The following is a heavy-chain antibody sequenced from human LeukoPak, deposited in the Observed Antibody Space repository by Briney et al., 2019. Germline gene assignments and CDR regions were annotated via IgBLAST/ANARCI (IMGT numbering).Heavy chain of an antibody. V-gene: IGHV1-46*01. J-gene: IGHJ4*02. Sequence: ASVKVSCKASGYTFTSYYMHWVRQAPGQGVEWMGIIKPSGGSTTYAQKFQGRVTMTRDTSTSTVYMELSSLRSEDTAVYYCARDTTDDMAYWGQGTLVTVSS. CDR1: GYTFTSYY. CDR2: IKPSGGST. D-gene: IGHD1-1*01. CDR3: ARDTTDDMAY.